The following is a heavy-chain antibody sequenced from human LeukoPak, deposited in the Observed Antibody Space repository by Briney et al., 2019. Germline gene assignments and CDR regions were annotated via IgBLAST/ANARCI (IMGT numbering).Heavy chain of an antibody. D-gene: IGHD6-6*01. CDR3: ARGSSNIAGRNNCFDP. CDR1: GFIFSRNS. Sequence: PGGSLRLSCAASGFIFSRNSMNWVRQAPGKGLEWVSSISTSSSYINYADSVKGRFTISRDNAKNSLYLQMNSLRAEDTAVYYCARGSSNIAGRNNCFDPWDQGTLVTVSS. CDR2: ISTSSSYI. V-gene: IGHV3-21*01. J-gene: IGHJ5*02.